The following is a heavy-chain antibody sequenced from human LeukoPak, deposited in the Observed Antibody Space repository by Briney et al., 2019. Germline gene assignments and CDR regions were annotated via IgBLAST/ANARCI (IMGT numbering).Heavy chain of an antibody. J-gene: IGHJ3*02. CDR2: INPSGGST. Sequence: ASVKVSCKASGYTFTSYYMHWVRQAPGQGLEWMGIINPSGGSTSNAQKFQGRVTMTRDTSTCTVYMELSSLRSEDTAVYYCARDRVVVITGSDAFDIWGQGTMVTVSS. V-gene: IGHV1-46*01. CDR3: ARDRVVVITGSDAFDI. CDR1: GYTFTSYY. D-gene: IGHD3-22*01.